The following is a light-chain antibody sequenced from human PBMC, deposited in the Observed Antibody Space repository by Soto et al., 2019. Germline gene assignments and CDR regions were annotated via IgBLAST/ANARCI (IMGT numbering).Light chain of an antibody. V-gene: IGKV1-39*01. CDR1: QSISNY. CDR3: QQSYTLSPLT. Sequence: DIQITQSPSSLSGSVGDRVMITCRGSQSISNYLNWYQHKPGKAPKVLISAASNLQSGVPSRFSGSGSGTVFTLTISSLQPEDFATYFCQQSYTLSPLTFGGGTKVDIK. CDR2: AAS. J-gene: IGKJ4*01.